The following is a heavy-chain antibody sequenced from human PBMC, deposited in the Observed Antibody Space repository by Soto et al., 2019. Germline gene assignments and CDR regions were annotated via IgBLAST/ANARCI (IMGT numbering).Heavy chain of an antibody. Sequence: PGGSLRLSCAASGFTFSSYGMHWVRQAPGKGLEWVAVISYDGSNKYYADSVKGRFTISRDNSKNTLYLQMNSLRAEDTAVYYCAKEGVELVDGHNWFDPWGQGTLVTVSS. V-gene: IGHV3-30*18. CDR2: ISYDGSNK. D-gene: IGHD1-7*01. J-gene: IGHJ5*02. CDR1: GFTFSSYG. CDR3: AKEGVELVDGHNWFDP.